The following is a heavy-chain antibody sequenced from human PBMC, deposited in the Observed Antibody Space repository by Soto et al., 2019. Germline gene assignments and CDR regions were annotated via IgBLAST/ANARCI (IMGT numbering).Heavy chain of an antibody. CDR1: GASISYGGFS. D-gene: IGHD5-12*01. V-gene: IGHV4-30-2*06. J-gene: IGHJ4*02. Sequence: QLQLQESGSGLGKTSETLSLTCTVSGASISYGGFSWSWIRQSPGKGLEWIGYISHLESTYFHPSFKSRLTMSIDRTRNQFSLKLSSVTAADMAVYYCARGGGYGSFDYWGQGVLVTVSS. CDR2: ISHLEST. CDR3: ARGGGYGSFDY.